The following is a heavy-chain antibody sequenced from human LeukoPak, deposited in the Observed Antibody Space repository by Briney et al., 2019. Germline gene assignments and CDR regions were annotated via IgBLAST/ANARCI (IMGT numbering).Heavy chain of an antibody. Sequence: GRSLRLSCAASGFTFSSYGMHWVRQAPGKGLEWVSYISSSGSTIYYADSVKGRFTISRDNAKNSLYLQMNSLRAEDTAVYYCARENYDILTGYSYYFDYWGQGTLVTVSS. J-gene: IGHJ4*02. V-gene: IGHV3-48*04. CDR2: ISSSGSTI. D-gene: IGHD3-9*01. CDR3: ARENYDILTGYSYYFDY. CDR1: GFTFSSYG.